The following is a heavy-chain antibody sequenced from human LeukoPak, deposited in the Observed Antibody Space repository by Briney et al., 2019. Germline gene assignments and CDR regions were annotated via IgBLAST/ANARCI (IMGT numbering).Heavy chain of an antibody. CDR2: ISSSGST. CDR3: ARGPYSYDSSGAFDI. V-gene: IGHV4-61*02. D-gene: IGHD3-22*01. Sequence: SETLSLTCTVPGDSISSGDYYWSWIRQPAGKGLEWIGRISSSGSTNYNPSLKSRVTKSVDTSKNQFSLKLSSVTAADTAVYFCARGPYSYDSSGAFDIWGQGTMVTVSS. CDR1: GDSISSGDYY. J-gene: IGHJ3*02.